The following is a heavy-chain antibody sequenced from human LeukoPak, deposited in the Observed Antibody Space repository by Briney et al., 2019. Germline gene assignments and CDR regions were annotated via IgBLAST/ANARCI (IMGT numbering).Heavy chain of an antibody. Sequence: SVKVSCKASGGTFSSYAISWVRQAPGQGLEWMGRIIPIFGTANYAQKFQGRVTITTDESTSTAYMELSSLRSEDTAVYYCASVLGYCSGGSCYIWGQGTLVTVSS. CDR3: ASVLGYCSGGSCYI. D-gene: IGHD2-15*01. CDR2: IIPIFGTA. V-gene: IGHV1-69*05. J-gene: IGHJ4*02. CDR1: GGTFSSYA.